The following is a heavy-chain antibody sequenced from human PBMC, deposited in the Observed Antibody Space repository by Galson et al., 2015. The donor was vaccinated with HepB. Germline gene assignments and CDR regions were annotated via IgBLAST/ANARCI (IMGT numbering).Heavy chain of an antibody. CDR3: ANKAGASSYDFWSGYYGY. CDR2: ISYDGSNK. CDR1: GFTFSSYG. D-gene: IGHD3-3*01. V-gene: IGHV3-30*18. Sequence: SLRLSCAASGFTFSSYGMHWVRQAPGKGLEWVAVISYDGSNKYYADSVKGRFTISRDNSKNTLYLQMNSLRAEDTAVYYCANKAGASSYDFWSGYYGYWGQGTLVTVSS. J-gene: IGHJ4*02.